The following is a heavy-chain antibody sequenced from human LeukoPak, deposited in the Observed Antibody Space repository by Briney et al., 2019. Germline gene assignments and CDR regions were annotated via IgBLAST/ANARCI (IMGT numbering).Heavy chain of an antibody. Sequence: GGTLRLSCAASGFTFSKFGMSWVRQAPGKGLEWVSAISPSRASTYYADSVKGRSTISRDDSRNMLYLRMNSLRAEDTAVYSCAKDLNKILRYFDWLSPLDYWGQGTLVTVSS. D-gene: IGHD3-9*01. V-gene: IGHV3-23*01. J-gene: IGHJ4*02. CDR3: AKDLNKILRYFDWLSPLDY. CDR2: ISPSRAST. CDR1: GFTFSKFG.